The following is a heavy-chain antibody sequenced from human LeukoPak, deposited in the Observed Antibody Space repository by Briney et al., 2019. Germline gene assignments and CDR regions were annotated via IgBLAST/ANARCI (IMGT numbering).Heavy chain of an antibody. J-gene: IGHJ4*02. V-gene: IGHV3-23*01. CDR1: GFTFSICA. CDR3: AQWSRYFDY. Sequence: GGSLRLSCAASGFTFSICAMSWVRQAPGKGLEWVSTISGSGYSTYYADSVKGRFTISRDNSKNTLYLQMNSLRAEDTALYFCAQWSRYFDYWGQGTLATVSS. CDR2: ISGSGYST. D-gene: IGHD1-26*01.